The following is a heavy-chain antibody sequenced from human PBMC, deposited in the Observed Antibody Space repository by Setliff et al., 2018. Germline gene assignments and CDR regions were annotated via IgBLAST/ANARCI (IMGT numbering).Heavy chain of an antibody. CDR2: ISSSSSYI. CDR1: GFTFSSYS. Sequence: GGSLRLSCAASGFTFSSYSMNWVRQAPGKGLEWVSSISSSSSYIYYADSVKGRFTISRDNAKNSLYLQMNSLRAEDTAVYYCARVTMVRGPIDYWGQGALVTVSS. J-gene: IGHJ4*02. CDR3: ARVTMVRGPIDY. V-gene: IGHV3-21*01. D-gene: IGHD3-10*01.